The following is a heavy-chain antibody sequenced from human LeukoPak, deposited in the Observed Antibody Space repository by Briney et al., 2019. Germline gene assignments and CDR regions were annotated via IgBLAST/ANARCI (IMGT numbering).Heavy chain of an antibody. Sequence: TSETLSLTCTVSGGSISSYYWSWIRQPPGKGLEWIGYIYYSRSTNYNPSLKSRVTISVDTSKNQFSLKLSSVTAADTAVYYCARQSGSSSDPRYDYWGQGTLVTVSS. CDR3: ARQSGSSSDPRYDY. V-gene: IGHV4-59*08. CDR1: GGSISSYY. J-gene: IGHJ4*02. CDR2: IYYSRST. D-gene: IGHD6-13*01.